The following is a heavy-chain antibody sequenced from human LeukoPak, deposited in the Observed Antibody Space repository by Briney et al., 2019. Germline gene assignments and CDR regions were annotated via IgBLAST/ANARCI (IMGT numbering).Heavy chain of an antibody. CDR2: INPYSGGT. CDR1: GYTFTCYY. V-gene: IGHV1-2*06. D-gene: IGHD6-6*01. Sequence: ASVKVSCKASGYTFTCYYMHWVRQAPGQGLEWMGRINPYSGGTNYAQKFQGRVTMTRDTSTSTVYMELSSLRSEDTAVYYCARDPGDSGSFGPYGMDVWGQGTTVTVSS. J-gene: IGHJ6*02. CDR3: ARDPGDSGSFGPYGMDV.